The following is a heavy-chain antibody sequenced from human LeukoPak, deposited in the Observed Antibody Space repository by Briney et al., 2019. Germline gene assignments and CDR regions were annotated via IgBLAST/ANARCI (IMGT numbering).Heavy chain of an antibody. V-gene: IGHV1-69*06. Sequence: SVKVSCKASGGTFSTYALNWVRQAPGQGLEWMGGIIPIYGTPKYAQKFQGRVTITADRSTSSAYMELTSLTSEDTAVYYCARGHSPRDYFYYMDVWGNGTTVVVSS. CDR3: ARGHSPRDYFYYMDV. CDR2: IIPIYGTP. CDR1: GGTFSTYA. J-gene: IGHJ6*03. D-gene: IGHD5-18*01.